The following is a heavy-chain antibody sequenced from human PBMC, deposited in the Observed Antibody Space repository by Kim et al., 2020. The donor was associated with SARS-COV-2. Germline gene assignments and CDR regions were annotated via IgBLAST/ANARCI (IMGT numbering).Heavy chain of an antibody. CDR1: GGSLSSGSYY. Sequence: SETLSLTCTVSGGSLSSGSYYWSWIRQPPGKGREWIGYIYYSGTTKYNPSLQSRVTISVYTSKNQLSLKLSSVTAADTAVYYCARGALYYFD. J-gene: IGHJ3*02. V-gene: IGHV4-61*01. CDR2: IYYSGTT. D-gene: IGHD3-10*01. CDR3: ARGALYYFD.